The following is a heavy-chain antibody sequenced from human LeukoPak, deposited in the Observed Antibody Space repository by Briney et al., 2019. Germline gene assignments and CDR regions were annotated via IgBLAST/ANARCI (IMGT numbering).Heavy chain of an antibody. V-gene: IGHV1-69*04. D-gene: IGHD2-2*01. CDR1: GGTFSSYA. Sequence: ASVKVSCKASGGTFSSYAISWVRQAPGQGLEWMGRIIPIFGIANYAQKFQGRVTITADKSTSTAYMELSSLRSEDTAVYYCARGKVVVGNWFDPWGQGTLVTVSS. CDR2: IIPIFGIA. CDR3: ARGKVVVGNWFDP. J-gene: IGHJ5*02.